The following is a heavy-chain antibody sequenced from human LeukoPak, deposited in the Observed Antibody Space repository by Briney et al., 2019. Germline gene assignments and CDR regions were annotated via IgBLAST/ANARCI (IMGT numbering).Heavy chain of an antibody. Sequence: ASVKVSCKASGYTFTSYGISCVRQAPGQGLEWMGWISAYNGNTNYAHKLQGRVTMTTDTSTNTAYMELRSLRSDDTAVYYCARDSNSWATSGYFDYWRQGTLVTVSS. V-gene: IGHV1-18*01. D-gene: IGHD5-12*01. J-gene: IGHJ4*02. CDR3: ARDSNSWATSGYFDY. CDR2: ISAYNGNT. CDR1: GYTFTSYG.